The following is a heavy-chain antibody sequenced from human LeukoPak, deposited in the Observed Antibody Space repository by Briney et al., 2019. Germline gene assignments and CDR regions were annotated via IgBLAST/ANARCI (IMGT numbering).Heavy chain of an antibody. CDR2: ISGGGGTT. J-gene: IGHJ4*02. Sequence: GGSLRLSCAASGFTFSSFAMTWVRQAPGKGLEWVSTISGGGGTTYYPDSVKGRFTISRDNSKNTLYLQMNSLRAEDTAVYYCAKARGLGIVGAHFDYWGQGTLVTVSS. V-gene: IGHV3-23*01. D-gene: IGHD1-26*01. CDR1: GFTFSSFA. CDR3: AKARGLGIVGAHFDY.